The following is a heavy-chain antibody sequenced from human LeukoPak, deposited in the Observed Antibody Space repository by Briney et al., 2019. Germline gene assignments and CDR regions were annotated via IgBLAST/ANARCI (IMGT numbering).Heavy chain of an antibody. CDR3: ARGGVVPAAIDWFDP. CDR2: IIPIFVTA. Sequence: GCSLKVSCKASVGTFSRYAISSGRQAPGHGVEWRGGIIPIFVTANYAQKCQGRVTITADKSTSTAYMELSSLRSEDTAGYYCARGGVVPAAIDWFDPWGQGTLVTVSS. J-gene: IGHJ5*02. CDR1: VGTFSRYA. D-gene: IGHD2-2*02. V-gene: IGHV1-69*06.